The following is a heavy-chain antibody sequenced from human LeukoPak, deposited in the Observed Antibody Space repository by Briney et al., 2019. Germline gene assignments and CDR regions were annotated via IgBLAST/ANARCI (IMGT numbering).Heavy chain of an antibody. CDR3: AMFSSSWINAFDI. V-gene: IGHV4-31*03. CDR2: IYNSGST. J-gene: IGHJ3*02. D-gene: IGHD6-13*01. CDR1: GGSISSGGYY. Sequence: SETLSLTCTVSGGSISSGGYYWSWIRQHPGKGLEWIGYIYNSGSTYYNPSLKSRVTISVDTSKNQFSLKLSSVTAADTAVYYYAMFSSSWINAFDIWGQGTMVTVSS.